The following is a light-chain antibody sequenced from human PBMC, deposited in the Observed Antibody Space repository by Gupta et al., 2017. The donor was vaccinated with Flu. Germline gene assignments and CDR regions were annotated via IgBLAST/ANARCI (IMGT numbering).Light chain of an antibody. J-gene: IGLJ3*02. CDR1: RLGDKY. CDR2: QDT. Sequence: SYELTQPPSVSVSPGETASIACSGDRLGDKYVCWYQQKPGQSPLLVIYQDTKRPSGIPERFSGSNSGNTAALTISGTQAIDEADYYCQAWDSTTGVFGGGTKLTVL. CDR3: QAWDSTTGV. V-gene: IGLV3-1*01.